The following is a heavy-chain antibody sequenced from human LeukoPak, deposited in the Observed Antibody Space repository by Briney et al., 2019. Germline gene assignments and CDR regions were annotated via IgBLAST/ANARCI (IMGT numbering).Heavy chain of an antibody. Sequence: PGGSLRLSCAASGFSFRSYWMAWVRQAPGKGLEWVANIKQDGSEKYYVDSVKGRFTISRDNAKNSLYLQMNSLRAEDTAVYYCARDTRGYSMVYYFDYWGQGTLVTVSS. CDR1: GFSFRSYW. CDR2: IKQDGSEK. CDR3: ARDTRGYSMVYYFDY. D-gene: IGHD5-18*01. J-gene: IGHJ4*02. V-gene: IGHV3-7*01.